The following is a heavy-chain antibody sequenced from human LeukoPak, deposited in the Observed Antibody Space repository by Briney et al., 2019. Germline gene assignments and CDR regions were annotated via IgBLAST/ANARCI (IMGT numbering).Heavy chain of an antibody. CDR2: ISYDGSNK. CDR3: ARDRAWNYFDY. Sequence: GGSLRLSCAASGFTFSSYAMHWVRQAPGKGLEWVAVISYDGSNKYYADSVKGRFAISRDNSKNTLYLQMDSLRAEDTAVYYCARDRAWNYFDYWGQGTLVTVSS. V-gene: IGHV3-30*09. CDR1: GFTFSSYA. D-gene: IGHD3-3*01. J-gene: IGHJ4*02.